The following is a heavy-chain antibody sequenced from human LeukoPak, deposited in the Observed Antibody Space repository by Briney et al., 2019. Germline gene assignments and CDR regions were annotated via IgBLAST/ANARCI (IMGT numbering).Heavy chain of an antibody. CDR3: ARGLRTAEYGSGSYLFDY. J-gene: IGHJ4*02. V-gene: IGHV1-8*01. D-gene: IGHD3-10*01. CDR2: MNPNSGNT. CDR1: GYTFTSYD. Sequence: ASVKVSCKASGYTFTSYDINWVRQATGQGLEWMGWMNPNSGNTGYAQKFQGRVTMTRNTSISTAYMELSSLRSEDTAVYYCARGLRTAEYGSGSYLFDYWGQGTLVTVSS.